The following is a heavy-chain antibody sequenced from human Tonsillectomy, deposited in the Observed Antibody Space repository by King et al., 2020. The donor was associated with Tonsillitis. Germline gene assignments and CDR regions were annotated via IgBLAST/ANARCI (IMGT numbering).Heavy chain of an antibody. Sequence: VQLVESGGGVVQPGGSLRLSCEASGFIFSSYAMHWVRQAPGKGLEGVAIISNDGSKNFYADSVRGRFSISRDNSKNTLYMQMSSLRAEDTAIYYCARPESYLGDYHRPLYYGLDVWGQGTTVTVFS. J-gene: IGHJ6*02. CDR1: GFIFSSYA. CDR3: ARPESYLGDYHRPLYYGLDV. V-gene: IGHV3-30-3*01. D-gene: IGHD2-21*02. CDR2: ISNDGSKN.